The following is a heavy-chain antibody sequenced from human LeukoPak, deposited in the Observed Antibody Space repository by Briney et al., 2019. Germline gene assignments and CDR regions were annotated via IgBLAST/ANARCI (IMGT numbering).Heavy chain of an antibody. CDR2: IYHSGST. CDR1: GGSISSSNW. V-gene: IGHV4-4*02. Sequence: SETLSLTCAVSGGSISSSNWWSWVRQPPGKGLEWIGEIYHSGSTNYNPSLKRRVTISVDKSKNQFSLKLSSVTAADTAVYYCARGLWMAPFDYWGQGTLVTVSS. CDR3: ARGLWMAPFDY. J-gene: IGHJ4*02. D-gene: IGHD5-24*01.